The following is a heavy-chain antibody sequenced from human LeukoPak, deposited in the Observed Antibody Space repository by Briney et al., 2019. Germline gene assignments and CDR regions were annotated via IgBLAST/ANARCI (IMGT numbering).Heavy chain of an antibody. V-gene: IGHV3-23*01. Sequence: GGSLRLSCSASGFTFSSYAMTWVRQAPGKGLGWVSTISGRGDLEFYTESVKGRFTISRDHSKNTVHLQMDSLRAEDTAIYYCAREGDFWSGYPIDHYYYMDVWGQGTTVTVSS. CDR2: ISGRGDLE. J-gene: IGHJ6*03. CDR3: AREGDFWSGYPIDHYYYMDV. CDR1: GFTFSSYA. D-gene: IGHD3-3*01.